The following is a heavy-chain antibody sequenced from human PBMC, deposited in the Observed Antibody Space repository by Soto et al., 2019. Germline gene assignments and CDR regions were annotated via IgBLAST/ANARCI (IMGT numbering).Heavy chain of an antibody. V-gene: IGHV3-7*01. CDR1: KFTFSNCW. CDR2: IKQDGSEK. D-gene: IGHD5-12*01. J-gene: IGHJ4*02. Sequence: VQLMESGGGLVQPGGSLRLSCAASKFTFSNCWMSWVRQAPGKGLEWVANIKQDGSEKYYVDSVKGRFTISRDNAKNSLYLQMNSLRAEDTAVYYCAKDLVATTPGLDYWGQGTLVTVSS. CDR3: AKDLVATTPGLDY.